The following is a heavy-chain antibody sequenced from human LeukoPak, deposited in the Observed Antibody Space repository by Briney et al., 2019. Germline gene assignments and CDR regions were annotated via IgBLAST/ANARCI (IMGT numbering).Heavy chain of an antibody. CDR2: IKQDGSEK. Sequence: PGGSLRLSCAASGFTFSSYWIGWVRQAPGKGLEWVANIKQDGSEKYYVDSVKGRFTISRDNAKNSLFLQMISLRAEDTALYFCATDYGDYAYYVDYWGQGTLVSVSS. D-gene: IGHD4-17*01. J-gene: IGHJ4*02. CDR3: ATDYGDYAYYVDY. V-gene: IGHV3-7*01. CDR1: GFTFSSYW.